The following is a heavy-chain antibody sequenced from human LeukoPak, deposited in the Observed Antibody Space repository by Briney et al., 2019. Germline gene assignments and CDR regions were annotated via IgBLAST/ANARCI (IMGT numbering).Heavy chain of an antibody. J-gene: IGHJ5*02. Sequence: PSETLSLTCTVSGGSIRSYYWSWIRQPPGKGLEWIGYIYYSGSPNYNPSLKSRLTISVDTSKNQFSLRLSSVTAADTAVYYCARAPGVGGGPVAGTNWFGPWGQGTLVTVSP. D-gene: IGHD6-19*01. CDR1: GGSIRSYY. V-gene: IGHV4-59*01. CDR2: IYYSGSP. CDR3: ARAPGVGGGPVAGTNWFGP.